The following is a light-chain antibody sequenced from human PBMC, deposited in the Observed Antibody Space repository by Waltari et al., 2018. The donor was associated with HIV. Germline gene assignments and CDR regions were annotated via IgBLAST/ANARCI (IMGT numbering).Light chain of an antibody. CDR2: EVT. J-gene: IGLJ2*01. V-gene: IGLV2-14*01. CDR1: SSDVGNYNY. CDR3: SSFRSTTTSIL. Sequence: QAALTQPASVSGSPRQPITIPCTGTSSDVGNYNYVCWYQQHPGKAPKRLIYEVTNRPSGVSDRFSGSKSGNTASLTISGLQAEDEADYYCSSFRSTTTSILFGGGTKLTVL.